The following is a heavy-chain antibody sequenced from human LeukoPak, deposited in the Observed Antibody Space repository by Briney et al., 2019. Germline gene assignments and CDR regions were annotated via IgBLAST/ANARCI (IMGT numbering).Heavy chain of an antibody. CDR2: ISGSGGST. V-gene: IGHV3-23*01. D-gene: IGHD3-22*01. J-gene: IGHJ4*02. CDR3: ARDDSSGYPYYFDY. CDR1: GFTFSSYA. Sequence: PGGSLRLSCAASGFTFSSYAMSWVRQAPGKGLEWVSAISGSGGSTYYADSVKGRFTISRDNSKNTLYLQMNSLRAEDTAVHYCARDDSSGYPYYFDYWGQGTLVTVSS.